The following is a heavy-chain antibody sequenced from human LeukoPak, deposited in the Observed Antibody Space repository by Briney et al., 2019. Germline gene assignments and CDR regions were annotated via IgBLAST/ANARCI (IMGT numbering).Heavy chain of an antibody. CDR3: ARVKNYYDSSGYYDTNWFDP. V-gene: IGHV3-11*01. CDR2: ISSSGSTI. CDR1: GFTLSDYY. Sequence: PGGSLRLSCAASGFTLSDYYMSWISQAPGKGLEWASYISSSGSTIYYADSVKGRFTISRDNAKNSLYLQMNSLRAEDTAVYYCARVKNYYDSSGYYDTNWFDPWGQATLVTVSS. D-gene: IGHD3-22*01. J-gene: IGHJ5*02.